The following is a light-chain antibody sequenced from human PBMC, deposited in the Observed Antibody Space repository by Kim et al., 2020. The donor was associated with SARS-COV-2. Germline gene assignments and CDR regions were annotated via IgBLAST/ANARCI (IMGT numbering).Light chain of an antibody. CDR2: GAS. CDR3: QHLKTYPPM. CDR1: QGINSY. V-gene: IGKV1-9*01. Sequence: DIQLTQSPSFLSASVGDRVTITCRASQGINSYLAWYQQKPGKAPQLLIYGASRLQSGVPSRFSGSGSGTQFTLTISSLQPEDFASYYCQHLKTYPPMFGQGTKVDIK. J-gene: IGKJ1*01.